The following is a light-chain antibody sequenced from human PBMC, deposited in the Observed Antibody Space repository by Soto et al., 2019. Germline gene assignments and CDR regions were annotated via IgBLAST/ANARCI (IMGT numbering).Light chain of an antibody. CDR1: QHVDRY. V-gene: IGKV1-39*01. J-gene: IGKJ1*01. CDR2: SAS. CDR3: QQSSNIPWT. Sequence: DIQMTQSPSSLSASVGDSVTITCRTSQHVDRYLSWYQQIPGRAPKLLIYSASSLVSGVPPRFRGSASGTEFTLSISSLQREDFATYFCQQSSNIPWTFDQGTKVEMK.